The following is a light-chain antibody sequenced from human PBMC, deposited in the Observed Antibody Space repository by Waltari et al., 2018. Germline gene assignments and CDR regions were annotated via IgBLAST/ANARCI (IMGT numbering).Light chain of an antibody. Sequence: IVMTQFPATLSVSPGESATLSCRASQSVSSNLAWYQHRPGQAPRLLIYDASTRPTSISARFSGTGSGTEFTLTIRSLQSEDSAVYYCKQYNRWPPITFGQGTRLEIK. CDR2: DAS. CDR1: QSVSSN. J-gene: IGKJ5*01. V-gene: IGKV3-15*01. CDR3: KQYNRWPPIT.